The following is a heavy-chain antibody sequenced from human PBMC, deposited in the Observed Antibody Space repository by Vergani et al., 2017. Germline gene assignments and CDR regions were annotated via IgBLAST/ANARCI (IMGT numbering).Heavy chain of an antibody. CDR3: AGIVGATRNYYYYMDV. D-gene: IGHD1-26*01. CDR2: INHSGST. V-gene: IGHV4-34*01. J-gene: IGHJ6*03. CDR1: GGSFSGYY. Sequence: QVQLQQWGAGLLKPSETLSLTCAVYGGSFSGYYWSWIRQPPGKGLEWIGEINHSGSTNYNPSLKSRVTISVDTSKNQCSLKLSSVTAADTAVYYCAGIVGATRNYYYYMDVWGKGTTVTVSS.